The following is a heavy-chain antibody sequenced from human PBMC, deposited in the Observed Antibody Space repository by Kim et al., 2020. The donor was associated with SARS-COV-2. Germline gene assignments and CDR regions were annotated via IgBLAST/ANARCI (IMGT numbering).Heavy chain of an antibody. Sequence: ASVKVSCKVSGYTLTELSMHWVRQAPGKGLEWMGGFDPEDGEIIYAQKFQGRVTMTEDTSTDTAYMELSSLRSEDTAVYYCATGYCSSTSCSPNPYYYYYYGMDVWGQGTTVTVSS. V-gene: IGHV1-24*01. CDR1: GYTLTELS. D-gene: IGHD2-2*01. J-gene: IGHJ6*02. CDR3: ATGYCSSTSCSPNPYYYYYYGMDV. CDR2: FDPEDGEI.